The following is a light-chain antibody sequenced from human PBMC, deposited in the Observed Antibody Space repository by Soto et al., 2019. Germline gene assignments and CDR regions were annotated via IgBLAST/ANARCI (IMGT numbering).Light chain of an antibody. Sequence: EFVLTQSPGTLSLSPWERATLSCRASQTVRNNYLAWYQQKPGQAPRLLIYDASSRATGIPDRFSGGGSGTDFSLTVSRLEPEDFAVYYCQQYDASPVTFGQGTRLEIK. V-gene: IGKV3-20*01. CDR3: QQYDASPVT. CDR2: DAS. CDR1: QTVRNNY. J-gene: IGKJ5*01.